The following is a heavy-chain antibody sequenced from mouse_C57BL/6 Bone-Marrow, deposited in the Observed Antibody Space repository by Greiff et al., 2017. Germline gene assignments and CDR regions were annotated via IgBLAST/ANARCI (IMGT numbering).Heavy chain of an antibody. CDR1: GYTFTSYW. CDR3: ARNPYGSSHYAMDY. CDR2: FDPHSGGT. D-gene: IGHD1-1*01. J-gene: IGHJ4*01. Sequence: VQLQQPGAELVKPGASVQLSCKASGYTFTSYWMHWVKQRPGRGLEWIGRFDPHSGGTKYTEKFKSNATLTVDKPSSTAYMQLSSLTSEDSAVYYCARNPYGSSHYAMDYWGQGTSVTVSS. V-gene: IGHV1-72*01.